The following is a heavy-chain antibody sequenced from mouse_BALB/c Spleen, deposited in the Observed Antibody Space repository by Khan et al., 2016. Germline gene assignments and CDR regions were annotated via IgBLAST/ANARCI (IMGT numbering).Heavy chain of an antibody. CDR2: INPDSSTI. CDR3: TRQGDYGYDVY. V-gene: IGHV4-1*02. CDR1: GFDFSRYW. Sequence: EVQLQESGGGLVQPGGSLKFSCAASGFDFSRYWMSWVRQAPGKGLEWIGEINPDSSTINYTTSLKDKFIISRDNVKNTLYLQMSKVRSEDTALYYCTRQGDYGYDVYWGQGTTLTGSS. J-gene: IGHJ2*01. D-gene: IGHD2-2*01.